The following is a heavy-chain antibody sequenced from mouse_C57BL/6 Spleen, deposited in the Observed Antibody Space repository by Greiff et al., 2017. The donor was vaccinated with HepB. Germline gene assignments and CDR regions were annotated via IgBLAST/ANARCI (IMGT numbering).Heavy chain of an antibody. D-gene: IGHD3-1*01. CDR2: IYPGDGDT. CDR3: ARSQVYFDV. J-gene: IGHJ1*03. CDR1: GYAFSSSW. V-gene: IGHV1-82*01. Sequence: VQLQQSGPELVKPGASVKISCKASGYAFSSSWMNWVKQRPGKGLEWIGRIYPGDGDTNYNGKFKGKATLTADKSSSTAYMQLSSLTSEDSAVYFCARSQVYFDVWGTGTTVTVSS.